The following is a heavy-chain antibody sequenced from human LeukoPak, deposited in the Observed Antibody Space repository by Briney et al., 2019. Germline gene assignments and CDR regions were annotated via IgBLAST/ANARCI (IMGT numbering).Heavy chain of an antibody. V-gene: IGHV1-8*03. J-gene: IGHJ4*02. CDR2: MNPNSANT. CDR1: GYTFSTYD. Sequence: ASVKVSCKTSGYTFSTYDINWLRQAAGQGLEWMGWMNPNSANTGFAQKFRGRAAITRDTSTATAYLELSGLTSEDTAVYYCARAIRYQLPSDYWGQGTLVTVSS. CDR3: ARAIRYQLPSDY. D-gene: IGHD2-2*01.